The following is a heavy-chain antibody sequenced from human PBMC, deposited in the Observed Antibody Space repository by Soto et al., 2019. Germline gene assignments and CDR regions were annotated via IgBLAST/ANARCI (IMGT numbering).Heavy chain of an antibody. J-gene: IGHJ4*02. CDR3: ARRYAGNFDY. CDR1: GGSISSYY. Sequence: SETLSLTYTVSGGSISSYYWSWIRQPPGKGLEWIGYIYYSGSTNYNPSLKSRVTISVDTSKNQFSLKLSSVTAADTAVYYCARRYAGNFDYWGQGTLVTVSS. D-gene: IGHD2-8*01. V-gene: IGHV4-59*01. CDR2: IYYSGST.